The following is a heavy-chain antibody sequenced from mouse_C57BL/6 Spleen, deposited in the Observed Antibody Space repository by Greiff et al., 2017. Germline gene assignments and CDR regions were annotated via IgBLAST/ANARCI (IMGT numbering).Heavy chain of an antibody. CDR1: GYTFTSYG. V-gene: IGHV1-81*01. J-gene: IGHJ3*01. CDR3: ARCYDDYYAFAY. CDR2: IYPRSGST. D-gene: IGHD2-3*01. Sequence: QVQLQQSGAELVKPGASVKLSCKASGYTFTSYGLHWVKQRPGQGLEWIGEIYPRSGSTNYNEKFKGKATLTADKSSSTAYMELRSLTSEDSAVYFCARCYDDYYAFAYWGQGTLVTVSA.